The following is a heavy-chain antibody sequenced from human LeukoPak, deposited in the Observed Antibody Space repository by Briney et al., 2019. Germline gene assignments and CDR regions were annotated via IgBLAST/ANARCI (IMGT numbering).Heavy chain of an antibody. Sequence: GGSLRLSCAASGLSIRGYWMHWVRQAPGKGLMWVSRIKSDGSWTNYADSVRGRFTISRDNAKNTLFLQMVGLRAEDTAIYYCVRDGDAYDFDLWGQGILVTVSS. J-gene: IGHJ4*02. V-gene: IGHV3-74*01. CDR3: VRDGDAYDFDL. CDR1: GLSIRGYW. D-gene: IGHD5-12*01. CDR2: IKSDGSWT.